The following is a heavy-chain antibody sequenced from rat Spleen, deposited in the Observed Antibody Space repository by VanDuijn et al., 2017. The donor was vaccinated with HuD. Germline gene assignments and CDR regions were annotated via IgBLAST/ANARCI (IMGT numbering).Heavy chain of an antibody. V-gene: IGHV5-31*01. CDR3: ARMYTTDYYWYFDF. J-gene: IGHJ1*01. Sequence: EVQLVESGGGLVQPGRSLKLSCVASGFTFNNYWMTWIRQAPGKGLEWVASISIGGYNTYYRDSVKGRFSISRDDAKSTLYLQMNSLRSEDTATYYCARMYTTDYYWYFDFGGPGTMVTVSS. CDR1: GFTFNNYW. D-gene: IGHD1-6*01. CDR2: ISIGGYNT.